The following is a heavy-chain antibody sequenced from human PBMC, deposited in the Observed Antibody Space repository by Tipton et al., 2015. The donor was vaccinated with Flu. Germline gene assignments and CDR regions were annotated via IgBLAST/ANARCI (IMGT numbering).Heavy chain of an antibody. J-gene: IGHJ6*02. CDR3: ASPLVVATIEPYYYGMDV. V-gene: IGHV4-39*01. CDR1: GGSISSSSYY. D-gene: IGHD5-12*01. CDR2: IYYSGST. Sequence: TLSLTCTVSGGSISSSSYYWGWIRQPPGKGLEWIGSIYYSGSTYYNPSLKSRVTISVDTSKNQFSLKLSSVTAADTAVYYCASPLVVATIEPYYYGMDVWGQGTPVTVSS.